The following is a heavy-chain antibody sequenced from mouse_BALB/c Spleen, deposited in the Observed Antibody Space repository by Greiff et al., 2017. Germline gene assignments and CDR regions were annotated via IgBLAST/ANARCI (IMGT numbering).Heavy chain of an antibody. Sequence: VKLMESGAELARPGASVKLSCKASGYTFTSYWMQWVKQRPGQGLEWIGAIYPGDGDTRYTQKFKGKATLTADKSSSTAYMQLSSLASEDSAVYYCARGVVATKAYAMDYWGQGTSVTVSS. CDR3: ARGVVATKAYAMDY. J-gene: IGHJ4*01. V-gene: IGHV1-87*01. D-gene: IGHD1-1*01. CDR1: GYTFTSYW. CDR2: IYPGDGDT.